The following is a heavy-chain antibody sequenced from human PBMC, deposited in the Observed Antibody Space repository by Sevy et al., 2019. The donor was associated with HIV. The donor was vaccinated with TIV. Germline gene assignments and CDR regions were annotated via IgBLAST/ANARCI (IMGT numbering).Heavy chain of an antibody. CDR1: GFTFSSYA. D-gene: IGHD3-10*01. J-gene: IGHJ4*02. CDR2: ISYDGSNK. Sequence: GGSLRLSCAASGFTFSSYAMHWVRQAPGKGLEWVAVISYDGSNKYYADSVKGRFTISRDNSKNTLYLQMNSLRTEDTAVYYCARDRGSGKNVFFDYWGQGTLFTVSS. V-gene: IGHV3-30-3*01. CDR3: ARDRGSGKNVFFDY.